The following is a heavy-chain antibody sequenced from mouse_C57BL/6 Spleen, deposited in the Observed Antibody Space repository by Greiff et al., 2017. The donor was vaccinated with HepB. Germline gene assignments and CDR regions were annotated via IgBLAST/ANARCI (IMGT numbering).Heavy chain of an antibody. J-gene: IGHJ3*01. D-gene: IGHD2-4*01. Sequence: EVQLVESGGGLVQPGGSLKLSCAASGFTFSDYYMYWVRQTPEKRLEWVAYISNGGGSTYYPDTVKGRFTISRDNAKNTLYLQMSRLKSEDTAMYYCAKPYDYGSAWFAYWGQGTLVTVSA. CDR2: ISNGGGST. CDR3: AKPYDYGSAWFAY. V-gene: IGHV5-12*01. CDR1: GFTFSDYY.